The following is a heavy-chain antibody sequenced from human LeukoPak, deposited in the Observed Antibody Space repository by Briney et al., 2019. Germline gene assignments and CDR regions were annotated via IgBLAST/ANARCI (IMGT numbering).Heavy chain of an antibody. CDR1: GFTFSSYA. CDR2: VSGSGGST. V-gene: IGHV3-23*01. CDR3: AKSSRVVVAGTLFDY. D-gene: IGHD2-15*01. Sequence: GGSLRLSCAASGFTFSSYAMSWVRQAPGKGLEWGSGVSGSGGSTYYADSVKGRFTISRDNSKNTLYLQMNSLRAEDTAVYYCAKSSRVVVAGTLFDYWGQGTLVTVSS. J-gene: IGHJ4*02.